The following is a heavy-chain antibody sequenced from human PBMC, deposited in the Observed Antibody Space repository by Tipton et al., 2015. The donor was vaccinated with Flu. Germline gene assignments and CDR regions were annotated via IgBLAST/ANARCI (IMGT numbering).Heavy chain of an antibody. D-gene: IGHD3-10*01. CDR3: AKGDYRGSGGYSDY. CDR1: GFTFEDYA. V-gene: IGHV3-9*01. J-gene: IGHJ4*02. Sequence: RSLRLSCAAAGFTFEDYAMHWVRQVPGKGLEWVSAISWNGDNIGYAASVKGRFTISRDYAKNSLYLQMNSLRAEDTALYYCAKGDYRGSGGYSDYWGQGTLVTVSS. CDR2: ISWNGDNI.